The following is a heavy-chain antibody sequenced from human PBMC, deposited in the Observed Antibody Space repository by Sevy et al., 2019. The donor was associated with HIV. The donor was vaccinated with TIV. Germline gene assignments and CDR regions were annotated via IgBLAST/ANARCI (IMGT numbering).Heavy chain of an antibody. Sequence: ASVKVSCKASGYTFTSSYLHWVRQAPGQGLEWMGIINPGGGDTNYAQKFQGRVNMTRDTATGTVYMELNSLRSEDTAVYYCARGYDNSGHFDYWGQGTLVTVSS. J-gene: IGHJ4*02. V-gene: IGHV1-46*01. D-gene: IGHD3-22*01. CDR2: INPGGGDT. CDR1: GYTFTSSY. CDR3: ARGYDNSGHFDY.